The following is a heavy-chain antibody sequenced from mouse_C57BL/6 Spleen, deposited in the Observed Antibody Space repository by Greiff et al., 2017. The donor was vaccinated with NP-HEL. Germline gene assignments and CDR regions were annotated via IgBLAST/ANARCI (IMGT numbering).Heavy chain of an antibody. Sequence: QVQLQQSGPELVKPGASVKLSCKASGYTFTSYDINWVKQRPGQGLEWIGWIYPRDGSTKYNEKFKGKATLTVDTSSSTAYMELHSLTSEDSAVYFCARGDFSSWFAYWGQGTLVTVSA. J-gene: IGHJ3*01. CDR2: IYPRDGST. V-gene: IGHV1-85*01. D-gene: IGHD2-13*01. CDR3: ARGDFSSWFAY. CDR1: GYTFTSYD.